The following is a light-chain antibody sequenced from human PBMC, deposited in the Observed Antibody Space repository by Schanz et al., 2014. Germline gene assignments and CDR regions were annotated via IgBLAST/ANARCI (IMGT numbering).Light chain of an antibody. Sequence: QSALTQPASVSGSPGQSITISCSGTDSDIGTYNYVSWYQRHPGKAPKLMIYDVSYRPSGVSDRFSGSKSGNTASLTISGRQAEDEADYYCSSYTTSSTLWVFGGGTKLTVL. CDR2: DVS. CDR1: DSDIGTYNY. J-gene: IGLJ3*02. CDR3: SSYTTSSTLWV. V-gene: IGLV2-14*03.